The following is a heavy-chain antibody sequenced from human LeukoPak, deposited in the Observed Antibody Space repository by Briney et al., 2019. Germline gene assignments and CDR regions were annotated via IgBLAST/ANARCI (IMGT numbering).Heavy chain of an antibody. J-gene: IGHJ4*02. CDR2: ISAGGGST. D-gene: IGHD3-9*01. CDR3: AKGDPPTYYDILTGQDY. V-gene: IGHV3-23*01. CDR1: AFTFRSYA. Sequence: GGSLRLSCAASAFTFRSYAMSWVRQAREKGLEWVARISAGGGSTYYADSVKGRFTISRDNSKNMLYLQLNSLRAEDTAVYYCAKGDPPTYYDILTGQDYWGQGTLVTVSS.